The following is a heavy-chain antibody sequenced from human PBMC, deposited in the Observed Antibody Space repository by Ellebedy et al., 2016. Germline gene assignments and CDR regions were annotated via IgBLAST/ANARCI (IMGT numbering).Heavy chain of an antibody. CDR1: GGTFSSYA. J-gene: IGHJ4*02. CDR2: ISPYNGNT. D-gene: IGHD3-10*01. V-gene: IGHV1-18*01. Sequence: ASVKVSCXASGGTFSSYAISWVRQAPGQGLEWMGWISPYNGNTNYAEKLQGRVTMTTDTSTSTAYMELRSLRSDDTAVYYCAQTIMVRGVTIFDYWGQGTLVTVSS. CDR3: AQTIMVRGVTIFDY.